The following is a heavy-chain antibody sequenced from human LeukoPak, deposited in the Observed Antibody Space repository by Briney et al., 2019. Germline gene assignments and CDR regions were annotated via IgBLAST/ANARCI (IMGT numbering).Heavy chain of an antibody. CDR2: IRYDGSNK. CDR3: VKEQNSYGSGSYFGY. V-gene: IGHV3-30*02. CDR1: GFTFSSYC. Sequence: PGGSLRLSCAASGFTFSSYCMHWVRQAPGKGLEWVAFIRYDGSNKYSADSVKGRFTISRDNSKNTLYLQMNSLRAEDTAVYYCVKEQNSYGSGSYFGYWGEGTLVTVSP. D-gene: IGHD3-10*01. J-gene: IGHJ4*02.